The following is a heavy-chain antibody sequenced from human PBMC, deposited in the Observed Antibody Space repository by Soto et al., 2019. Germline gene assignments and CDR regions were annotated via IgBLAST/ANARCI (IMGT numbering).Heavy chain of an antibody. CDR2: IYHSGST. Sequence: SETLSLTCAVSGGSISSGGYSWSWIRQPPGKGLEWNGYIYHSGSTYYNPSLKSRVTISVDRSKNQFTLKLRSVTAADTAVYYCASFTEESDGSQFWRPGYFDYWGQGPLVTVSS. D-gene: IGHD3-3*01. J-gene: IGHJ4*02. CDR3: ASFTEESDGSQFWRPGYFDY. V-gene: IGHV4-30-2*01. CDR1: GGSISSGGYS.